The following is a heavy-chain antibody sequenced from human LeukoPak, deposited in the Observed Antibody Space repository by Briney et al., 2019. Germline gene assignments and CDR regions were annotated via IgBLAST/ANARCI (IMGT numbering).Heavy chain of an antibody. CDR3: ARAMVRETLDY. J-gene: IGHJ4*02. Sequence: PGGSLRLSCAASGFTFSSYEMNWVRQAPGKGLEWVSYISSSGSTIYYADSVKGRFTISRDNAKNSLYLQMNSLRAGDTAMYYCARAMVRETLDYWGQEILVTVSS. CDR1: GFTFSSYE. CDR2: ISSSGSTI. D-gene: IGHD3-10*01. V-gene: IGHV3-48*03.